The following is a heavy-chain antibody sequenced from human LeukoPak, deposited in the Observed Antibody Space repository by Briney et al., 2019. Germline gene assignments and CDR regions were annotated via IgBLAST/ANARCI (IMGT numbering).Heavy chain of an antibody. V-gene: IGHV3-23*01. CDR3: AKDITQSGTYGGPHNY. CDR2: ISGSGSRS. CDR1: GFTFSSFA. D-gene: IGHD1-26*01. Sequence: GGSLRLSCAASGFTFSSFAMSWVRRAPGKGLEGVTSISGSGSRSYYADSVKGRFTISRDNSKNTLYLQMNSLRAEDTAVYYCAKDITQSGTYGGPHNYWGQGTLVSVSS. J-gene: IGHJ4*02.